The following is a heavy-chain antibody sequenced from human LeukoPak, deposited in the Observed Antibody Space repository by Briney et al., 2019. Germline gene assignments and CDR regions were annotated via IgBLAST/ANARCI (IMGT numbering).Heavy chain of an antibody. CDR3: ATMTTVAGKIQIAFDY. D-gene: IGHD4-23*01. J-gene: IGHJ4*02. Sequence: ASVKVSCKASGYTFTSYYMHWVRQAPGQGLEWMGIINPSGGSTSYAQKFQGRVTITADESTSTAYMELSSLRSEDTAVYYCATMTTVAGKIQIAFDYWGQGTLVTVSS. CDR1: GYTFTSYY. V-gene: IGHV1-46*01. CDR2: INPSGGST.